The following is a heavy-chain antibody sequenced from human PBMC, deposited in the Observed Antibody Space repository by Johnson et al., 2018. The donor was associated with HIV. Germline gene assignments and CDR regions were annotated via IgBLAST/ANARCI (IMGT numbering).Heavy chain of an antibody. V-gene: IGHV3-15*01. CDR2: IKSDTDGGTT. CDR1: EFTLSNAW. Sequence: VQLVESGGGLVKPGESLRLSCVASEFTLSNAWMTWVRQAPGKGLEWVGRIKSDTDGGTTDYAAPVKGRFTISRDDSKSMVYLQMNSLKTEDTAVYYCARTDYGDYNDAFDIWGQGTMVTVSS. J-gene: IGHJ3*02. D-gene: IGHD4-17*01. CDR3: ARTDYGDYNDAFDI.